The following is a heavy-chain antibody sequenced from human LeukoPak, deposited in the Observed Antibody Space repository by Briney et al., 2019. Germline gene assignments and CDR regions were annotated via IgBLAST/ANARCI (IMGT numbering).Heavy chain of an antibody. D-gene: IGHD6-13*01. V-gene: IGHV3-13*01. CDR3: ARAAYSSTWYSRYFDL. Sequence: PGGSLRLSCAASGFTFRSYDMRWVRQATGKGLEWVSGIGTAGEIYYPGSVKDRFTISRENAKNSLYLQMNSLRAGDTAVYYCARAAYSSTWYSRYFDLWGRGTLVTVSS. J-gene: IGHJ2*01. CDR2: IGTAGEI. CDR1: GFTFRSYD.